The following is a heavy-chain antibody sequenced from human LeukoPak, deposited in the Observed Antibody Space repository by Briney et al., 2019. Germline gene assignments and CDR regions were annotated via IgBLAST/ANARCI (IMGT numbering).Heavy chain of an antibody. V-gene: IGHV1-46*01. CDR2: INPTGDST. CDR1: GYTFTNYY. Sequence: GASVEVSCKASGYTFTNYYIHWLRQAPGQGLDWMGIINPTGDSTTYAQKFQGRVTMTRDTSTNTVYMELSSLRSDDTAVYYCARHPSPQLHHFDYWGQGTLVTVSS. D-gene: IGHD2-2*01. CDR3: ARHPSPQLHHFDY. J-gene: IGHJ4*02.